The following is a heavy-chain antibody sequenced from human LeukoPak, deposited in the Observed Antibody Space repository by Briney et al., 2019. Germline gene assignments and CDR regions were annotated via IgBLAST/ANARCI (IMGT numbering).Heavy chain of an antibody. Sequence: GGSLRLSCAASGFTFSSYGMHWVRQAPGKGLEWVAVIWYDGSNKYYADSAKGRFTISRDNSKNTLYLQMNSLRAEDTAVYYCARNSNYGGYGMDVWGQGTTVTVSS. D-gene: IGHD4-11*01. J-gene: IGHJ6*02. V-gene: IGHV3-33*01. CDR2: IWYDGSNK. CDR1: GFTFSSYG. CDR3: ARNSNYGGYGMDV.